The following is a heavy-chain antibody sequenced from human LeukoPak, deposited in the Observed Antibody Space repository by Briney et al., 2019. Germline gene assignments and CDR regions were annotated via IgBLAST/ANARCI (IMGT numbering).Heavy chain of an antibody. CDR1: GYTFTSYY. CDR3: ARDSGAAKGYYCYYMDV. V-gene: IGHV1-46*01. D-gene: IGHD3-10*01. CDR2: INPSGGST. Sequence: GASVKVSCKASGYTFTSYYMHWVRQAPGQGLEWMGIINPSGGSTSYAQKFQGRVTITRDTSTSTVYMEPSSLRSEDTAVYYCARDSGAAKGYYCYYMDVWGKGTTVTVSS. J-gene: IGHJ6*03.